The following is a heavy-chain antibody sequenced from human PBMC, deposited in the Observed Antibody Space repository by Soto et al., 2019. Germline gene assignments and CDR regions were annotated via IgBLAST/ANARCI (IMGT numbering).Heavy chain of an antibody. CDR3: ARVRWTLSLEESDAI. CDR1: GVTFNAHA. Sequence: SVKVSCTGSGVTFNAHAISWVRKAPLQGLEWMAGIIPIFGTPNYAQKFQGRLKINADTSTTTAYLELSSLRSDDTAVYFCARVRWTLSLEESDAIWGR. V-gene: IGHV1-69*06. J-gene: IGHJ2*01. D-gene: IGHD2-15*01. CDR2: IIPIFGTP.